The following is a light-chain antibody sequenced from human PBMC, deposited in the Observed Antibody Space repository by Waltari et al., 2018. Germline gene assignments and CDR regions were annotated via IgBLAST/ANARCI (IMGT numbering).Light chain of an antibody. J-gene: IGKJ2*01. CDR1: ESISIW. CDR2: RAS. V-gene: IGKV1-5*03. Sequence: DIQMTQSPSTLSASVGDKVTITCRAKESISIWLAWYQHKPGTAPKLLIYRASTLERGVPSRFSGAGSGTEFTLTINSLQPDDFATYYCQQYDSESYTFGQGTKLEIK. CDR3: QQYDSESYT.